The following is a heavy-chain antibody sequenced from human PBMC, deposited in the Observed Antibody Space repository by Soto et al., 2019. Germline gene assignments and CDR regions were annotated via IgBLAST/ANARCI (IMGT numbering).Heavy chain of an antibody. J-gene: IGHJ6*02. CDR3: VREQLAPGTYYYYGMDV. CDR1: GFTFSSYG. V-gene: IGHV3-30*03. D-gene: IGHD6-6*01. CDR2: ISYDGSNK. Sequence: GGSLRLSCAASGFTFSSYGMHWVRQAPGKGLEWVAVISYDGSNKYYADSVKGRFTISRDNSKNTLYLQMNSLRAEDTAVYYCVREQLAPGTYYYYGMDVWGQGTTVTVSS.